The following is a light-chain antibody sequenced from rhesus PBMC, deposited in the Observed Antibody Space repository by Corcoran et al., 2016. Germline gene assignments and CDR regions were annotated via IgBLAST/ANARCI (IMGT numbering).Light chain of an antibody. J-gene: IGKJ3*01. V-gene: IGKV2-104*02. CDR1: QSIMDREDGNTY. CDR3: LQTTVFPFT. CDR2: GVS. Sequence: DIVMTQTPLSLPVTPGEQASFSCRASQSIMDREDGNTYLDWYLQKPGQSPQPLIYGVSYRASGVPDRFSSRGSDTVFTLTISRVEAEDVGIYSCLQTTVFPFTFGPGTRLDIK.